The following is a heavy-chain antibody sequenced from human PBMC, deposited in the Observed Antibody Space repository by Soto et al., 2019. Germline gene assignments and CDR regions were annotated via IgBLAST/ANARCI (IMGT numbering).Heavy chain of an antibody. CDR3: ARQENLLIFTIFASSQQMGVDAFDI. CDR1: GGSISSGGYY. J-gene: IGHJ3*02. D-gene: IGHD3-3*01. Sequence: SETLSLTCTVSGGSISSGGYYWSWIRQHPGKGLEWIGYIYYSGSTYYNPSLKSRVTISVDTSKNQFSLKLSSVTAADTAVYYCARQENLLIFTIFASSQQMGVDAFDIWGQGTMVTVSS. V-gene: IGHV4-31*03. CDR2: IYYSGST.